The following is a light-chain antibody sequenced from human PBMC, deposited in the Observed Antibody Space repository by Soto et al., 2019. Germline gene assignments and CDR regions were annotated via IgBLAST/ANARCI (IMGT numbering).Light chain of an antibody. CDR3: QQYDDAPQT. CDR1: QSILYSSNNKNY. CDR2: WAS. Sequence: DIVLTQSPDSLAVSLGERATINCTSSQSILYSSNNKNYLAWYQQKPGQPPKLLIYWASTRESGVPDRFSGSGSGTDFTLTISSLQAGDVAVYYCQQYDDAPQTFGQGTKVEIK. V-gene: IGKV4-1*01. J-gene: IGKJ1*01.